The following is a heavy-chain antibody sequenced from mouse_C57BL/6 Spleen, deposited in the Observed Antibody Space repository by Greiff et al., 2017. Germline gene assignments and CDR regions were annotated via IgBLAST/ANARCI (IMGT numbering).Heavy chain of an antibody. CDR1: GYTFTDYE. J-gene: IGHJ2*01. V-gene: IGHV1-15*01. CDR2: IDPETGGT. D-gene: IGHD2-14*01. CDR3: TRGYPDY. Sequence: QVQLQQSGAELVRPGASVTLSCTASGYTFTDYEMHWVKQTPVHGLEWIGAIDPETGGTAYNQKFKGKAILTADKSSSTAYMELRSLTSEDSAVYYCTRGYPDYWGQGTTLTVSS.